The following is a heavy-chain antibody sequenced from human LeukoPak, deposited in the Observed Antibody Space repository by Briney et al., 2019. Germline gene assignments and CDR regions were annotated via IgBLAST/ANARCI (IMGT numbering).Heavy chain of an antibody. V-gene: IGHV5-51*01. CDR1: GYSFTSYW. CDR3: ARRPNYGIAVAEDAFDI. D-gene: IGHD6-19*01. J-gene: IGHJ3*02. Sequence: GESLKISCKGSGYSFTSYWIGWVRQMPGKGLEWMGIIYPGDSDTRYSPSFQGQVTISADKSISTAYLQRSSLKASDTAMYYCARRPNYGIAVAEDAFDIWGQGTMVTVSS. CDR2: IYPGDSDT.